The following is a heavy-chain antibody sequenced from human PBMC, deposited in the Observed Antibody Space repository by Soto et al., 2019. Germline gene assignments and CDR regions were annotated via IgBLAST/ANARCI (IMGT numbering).Heavy chain of an antibody. CDR2: IIPILGIA. Sequence: ASVKVSCKASGGTFSSYTISWVRQAPGQGLEWMGRIIPILGIANYAQKFQGRVTITADKSTSTAYMELGSLRSGDTAGYSCARTHYDFWSVQTNCFDPWGRG. CDR1: GGTFSSYT. D-gene: IGHD3-3*01. J-gene: IGHJ5*02. V-gene: IGHV1-69*02. CDR3: ARTHYDFWSVQTNCFDP.